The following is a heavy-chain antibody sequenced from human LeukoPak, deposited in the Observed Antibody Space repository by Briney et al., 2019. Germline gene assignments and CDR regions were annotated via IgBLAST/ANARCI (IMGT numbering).Heavy chain of an antibody. CDR2: INRDGSEM. J-gene: IGHJ2*01. CDR3: ASDRGSTIVVRTTNWYFDL. CDR1: GFTFSNYW. D-gene: IGHD2-2*01. Sequence: GGSLRLTCAASGFTFSNYWMSWVRQAPAKGLEWLAHINRDGSEMNYVDSVKCRFTISRDNGKNSLYLQINSLRADDMAVYYCASDRGSTIVVRTTNWYFDLWGRGTLVTVSS. V-gene: IGHV3-7*01.